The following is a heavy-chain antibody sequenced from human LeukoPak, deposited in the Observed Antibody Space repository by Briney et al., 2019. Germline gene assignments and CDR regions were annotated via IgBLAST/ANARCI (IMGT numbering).Heavy chain of an antibody. CDR3: ARGGSYFSRRVLNY. J-gene: IGHJ4*02. CDR1: GFTFSSYE. D-gene: IGHD1-26*01. CDR2: ISSSGSTI. Sequence: GGSLRLSCAASGFTFSSYEMNWVRQAPGKGLERVSYISSSGSTIYYADSVKGRFTISRDNAKNSLHLQMNSLRAEDTAVYYCARGGSYFSRRVLNYWGQGTLVTVSS. V-gene: IGHV3-48*03.